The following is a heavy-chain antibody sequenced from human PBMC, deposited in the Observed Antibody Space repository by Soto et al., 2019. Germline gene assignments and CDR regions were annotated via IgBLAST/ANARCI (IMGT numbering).Heavy chain of an antibody. J-gene: IGHJ3*02. V-gene: IGHV1-2*04. Sequence: GASVKVSCKASGYTFPGYYMHWVRQAPGQGLEWMGWINPNSGGTNYAQKFQGWVTMTRDTSISTAYMELSRLRSDDTAVYYCARGLRFLEWLHAFDIWGQGTMVTVSS. CDR3: ARGLRFLEWLHAFDI. CDR1: GYTFPGYY. CDR2: INPNSGGT. D-gene: IGHD3-3*01.